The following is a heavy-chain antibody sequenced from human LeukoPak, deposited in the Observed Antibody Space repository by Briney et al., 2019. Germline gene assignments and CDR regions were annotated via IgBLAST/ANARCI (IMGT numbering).Heavy chain of an antibody. J-gene: IGHJ5*02. V-gene: IGHV3-11*06. CDR3: ARETVIVGAAP. Sequence: AGGSLRLSCAASGFTFSDHYMSWIRQAPGKGLEWVSSISSSSSFKYYADSVKGRFTISRDNAKNSLFLQMNSLRAEDTAVYYCARETVIVGAAPWGQGTLVTVSS. D-gene: IGHD1-26*01. CDR2: ISSSSSFK. CDR1: GFTFSDHY.